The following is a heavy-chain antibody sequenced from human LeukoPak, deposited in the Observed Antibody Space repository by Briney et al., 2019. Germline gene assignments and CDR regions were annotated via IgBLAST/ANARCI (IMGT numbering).Heavy chain of an antibody. CDR2: IYYSGST. CDR3: ARQTRITLFGVVMAPGAFDM. V-gene: IGHV4-39*01. J-gene: IGHJ3*02. Sequence: SETLSLTCTVSGGSISSSSYYWGWIRQPPGKGLEWIGSIYYSGSTYYNPSLKSRVTISVDTSKNQFSLKLNSVTAADTAVYFCARQTRITLFGVVMAPGAFDMWGQGTMVTVSS. CDR1: GGSISSSSYY. D-gene: IGHD3-3*01.